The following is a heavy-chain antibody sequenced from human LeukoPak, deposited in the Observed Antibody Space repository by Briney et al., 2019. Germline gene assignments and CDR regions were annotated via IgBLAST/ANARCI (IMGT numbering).Heavy chain of an antibody. CDR2: IYHSGST. CDR1: GGSISSGGYS. V-gene: IGHV4-30-2*01. CDR3: ARYDSSGSWFDP. D-gene: IGHD3-22*01. Sequence: SETLSLTCAVSGGSISSGGYSWSWIRQPPGKGLEWVGYIYHSGSTYYNPSLKSRVTISVDRSKNQFSLKLSSVTAADTAVYYCARYDSSGSWFDPWGQGTLVTVSS. J-gene: IGHJ5*02.